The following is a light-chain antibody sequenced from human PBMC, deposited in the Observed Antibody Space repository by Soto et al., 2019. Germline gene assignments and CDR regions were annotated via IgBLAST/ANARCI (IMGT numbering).Light chain of an antibody. CDR1: QGVSSSY. CDR3: RQYGTSPMYT. J-gene: IGKJ2*01. V-gene: IGKV3-20*01. CDR2: DTS. Sequence: EIVLTQSPGTLSLSPGERATLSCRASQGVSSSYLAWYQQKPGQAPRLLIYDTSSRATGIPDRFSGSGSGTDFTLTISRLEPEDFAVYYCRQYGTSPMYTFGQGTKLEIK.